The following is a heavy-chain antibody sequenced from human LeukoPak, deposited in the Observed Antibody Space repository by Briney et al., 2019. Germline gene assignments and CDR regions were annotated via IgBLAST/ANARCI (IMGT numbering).Heavy chain of an antibody. J-gene: IGHJ4*02. CDR3: ARDRSSGWYLFDY. D-gene: IGHD6-19*01. CDR1: GFTFSSYS. V-gene: IGHV3-21*01. Sequence: GGSLRLSCAASGFTFSSYSMNWVRQAPGKGLEWVSSISSSSSYIYYADSVKGRFTISRDNAKNSLYLQMNSLRAEDTAVYYCARDRSSGWYLFDYWGQGTLVTVPS. CDR2: ISSSSSYI.